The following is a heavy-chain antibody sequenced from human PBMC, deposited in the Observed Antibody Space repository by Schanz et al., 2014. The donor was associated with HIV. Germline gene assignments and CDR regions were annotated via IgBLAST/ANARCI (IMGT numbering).Heavy chain of an antibody. J-gene: IGHJ6*02. CDR3: AKGIMGATEYYYGMDV. Sequence: VQPVESGGGVVQPGRSLRLSCAVSGFTLEDYAMHWVRQVPGKGLEGVSGMSWNRRRIGYGDAVKGRFTISRDNANNFVYLEMNGLRVEDTALYYCAKGIMGATEYYYGMDVWGQGTMVTVSS. CDR1: GFTLEDYA. D-gene: IGHD1-26*01. CDR2: MSWNRRRI. V-gene: IGHV3-9*01.